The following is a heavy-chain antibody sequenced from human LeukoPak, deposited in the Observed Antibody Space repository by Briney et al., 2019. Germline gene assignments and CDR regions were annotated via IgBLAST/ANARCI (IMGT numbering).Heavy chain of an antibody. D-gene: IGHD5-24*01. Sequence: SLRLSCAASGFTFDDYAMHWVRRAPGKGLEWVSGISWNSGSIGYADSVKGRFTISRDNAKNSLYLQMNSLRAEDTALYYCAKGIEMATISPSDYWGQGTLVTVSS. CDR1: GFTFDDYA. CDR2: ISWNSGSI. V-gene: IGHV3-9*01. J-gene: IGHJ4*02. CDR3: AKGIEMATISPSDY.